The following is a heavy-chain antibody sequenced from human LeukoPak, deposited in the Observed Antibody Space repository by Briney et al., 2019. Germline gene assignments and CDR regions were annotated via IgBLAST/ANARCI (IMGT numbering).Heavy chain of an antibody. CDR2: IYYSGST. CDR3: ARAIMITFGGVIVRVDAFDI. V-gene: IGHV4-39*07. CDR1: GGSISSTSYY. D-gene: IGHD3-16*02. Sequence: SETLSLTCVVSGGSISSTSYYWGWIRQPPGKGLEWIGSIYYSGSTYYSPSLKSRVTISVDTSKNQFSLKLSSVTAADTAVYYCARAIMITFGGVIVRVDAFDIWGQGTMVTVSS. J-gene: IGHJ3*02.